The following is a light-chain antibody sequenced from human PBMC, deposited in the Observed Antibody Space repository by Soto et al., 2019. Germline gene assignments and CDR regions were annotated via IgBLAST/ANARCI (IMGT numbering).Light chain of an antibody. CDR2: DVS. V-gene: IGLV2-11*01. CDR1: SSDVGGYNY. CDR3: CSYAGSYTFLV. J-gene: IGLJ1*01. Sequence: NSSDVGGYNYVSWYQQHPGKAPKLMIYDVSKRPSGVPDRFSGSKSGNTASLTISGLQAEDEADYNCCSYAGSYTFLVLGTGLKVTV.